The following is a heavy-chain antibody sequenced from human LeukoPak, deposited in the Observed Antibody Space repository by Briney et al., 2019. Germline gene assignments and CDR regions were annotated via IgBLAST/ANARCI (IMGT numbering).Heavy chain of an antibody. V-gene: IGHV4-59*08. CDR1: GDSISSYY. J-gene: IGHJ3*02. D-gene: IGHD5-24*01. CDR2: IYYSGGT. CDR3: ARHVTISGPYDASDI. Sequence: SETLSLTCTVSGDSISSYYWSWIRQPPGKGLEWIGYIYYSGGTDYNPSLKSRVTISVDTSKNQFSLKLRSVTAADTAVYYCARHVTISGPYDASDIWGQGTMVTVSS.